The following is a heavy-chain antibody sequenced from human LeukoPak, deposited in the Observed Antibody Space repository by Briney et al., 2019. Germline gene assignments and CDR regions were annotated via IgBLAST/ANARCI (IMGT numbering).Heavy chain of an antibody. CDR2: IYYSGST. CDR3: ARDAPTYSSSWYFDL. V-gene: IGHV4-59*01. J-gene: IGHJ2*01. D-gene: IGHD6-13*01. CDR1: GGSISSYY. Sequence: PSETLSLTCTVSGGSISSYYWSWIRQPPGKGLEWIGYIYYSGSTNYNPSLKSRVTISVDTSKNQFSLKLSSVTAADTAVYYCARDAPTYSSSWYFDLWGRGTLVTVSS.